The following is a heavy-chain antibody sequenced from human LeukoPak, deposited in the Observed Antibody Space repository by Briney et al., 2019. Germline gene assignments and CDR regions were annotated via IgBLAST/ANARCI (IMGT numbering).Heavy chain of an antibody. Sequence: SETLSLTCTVSGGSISSGDYYWSWIRQPPGKGLEWIGYIYYSRSTYYNPSLKSRVTISVDTSKNQFSLKLSSVTAADTAVYYCARIDSSGPEVGYYFDYWGQGTLVTVSS. CDR1: GGSISSGDYY. D-gene: IGHD3-22*01. CDR2: IYYSRST. V-gene: IGHV4-30-4*08. J-gene: IGHJ4*02. CDR3: ARIDSSGPEVGYYFDY.